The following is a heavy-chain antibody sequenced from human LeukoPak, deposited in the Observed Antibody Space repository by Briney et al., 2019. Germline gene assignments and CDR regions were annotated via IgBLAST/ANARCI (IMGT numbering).Heavy chain of an antibody. J-gene: IGHJ6*03. V-gene: IGHV1-18*01. CDR2: ISAYNGNT. CDR1: GYTFTSYG. CDR3: ARSPLGYYYYSYMDV. Sequence: ASVKVSCKASGYTFTSYGISWVRQAPGQGLEWMGWISAYNGNTNYAQKLQGRVTMTTDTSTSTAYMGLRSLRSDDTAVYYCARSPLGYYYYSYMDVWDKGPTVTVSS.